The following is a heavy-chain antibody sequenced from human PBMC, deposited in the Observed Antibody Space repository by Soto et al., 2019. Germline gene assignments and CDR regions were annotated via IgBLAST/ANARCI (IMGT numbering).Heavy chain of an antibody. Sequence: VQLVESGGGVVQPGRSLRLSCAAPGFTFSDYAMHWVRQAPGKGLEWVAVVSHDGRNTHYADSVKGRFTISRDSSKNKVSLEMTSLRAEDTAVYYCSKGGRQWLVTSDFNYWGQGALVTVSS. D-gene: IGHD6-19*01. CDR3: SKGGRQWLVTSDFNY. CDR2: VSHDGRNT. V-gene: IGHV3-30*18. CDR1: GFTFSDYA. J-gene: IGHJ4*02.